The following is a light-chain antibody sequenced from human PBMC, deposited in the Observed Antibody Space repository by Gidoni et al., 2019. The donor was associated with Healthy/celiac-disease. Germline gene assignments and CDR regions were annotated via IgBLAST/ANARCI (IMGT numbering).Light chain of an antibody. J-gene: IGKJ4*01. CDR3: QQLNSYPLLT. Sequence: DIQLTQSPSFLSASVGDRVTITCRATQGISRYLAWYQQKPGKAPKLLIYAASTLQSVVPSRFSGSGSGTEFTLTISILQPEDFATYYCQQLNSYPLLTFGGGTKVEIK. V-gene: IGKV1-9*01. CDR1: QGISRY. CDR2: AAS.